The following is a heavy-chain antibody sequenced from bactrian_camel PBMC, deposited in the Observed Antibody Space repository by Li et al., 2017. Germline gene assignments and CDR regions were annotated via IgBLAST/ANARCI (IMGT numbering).Heavy chain of an antibody. D-gene: IGHD6*01. CDR2: IDSSGDV. J-gene: IGHJ4*01. V-gene: IGHV3S53*01. CDR3: AADIGPPVVPRLTLTCSPLKFYTY. Sequence: HVQLVESGGALVQAGGSLRLSCVGSGGSFSDQMGWYRQAPGKERKGVASIDSSGDVAYAQSVKGRFTISQNNAKNTVYLQMNNLTPEDMARYYCAADIGPPVVPRLTLTCSPLKFYTYRGQGTQVTVSS. CDR1: GGSFSDQ.